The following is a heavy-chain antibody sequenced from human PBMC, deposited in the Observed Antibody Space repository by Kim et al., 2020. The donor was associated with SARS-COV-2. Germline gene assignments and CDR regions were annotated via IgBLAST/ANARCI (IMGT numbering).Heavy chain of an antibody. J-gene: IGHJ4*02. Sequence: GGSLRLSCAASGFTFSSYSMNWVRQAPGKGLEWVSYISSSSSTIYYADSVKGRFTISRDNAKNSLYLQMNSLRDEDTAVYYCARDSPSIPPGSGWFDYWGQGTLVTVSS. CDR1: GFTFSSYS. CDR3: ARDSPSIPPGSGWFDY. V-gene: IGHV3-48*02. CDR2: ISSSSSTI. D-gene: IGHD3-22*01.